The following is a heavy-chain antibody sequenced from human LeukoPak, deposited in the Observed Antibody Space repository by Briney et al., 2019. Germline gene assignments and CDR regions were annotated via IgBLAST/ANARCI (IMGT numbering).Heavy chain of an antibody. Sequence: GGSLRLSCVASGFTFTNYAMTWVLQAPGKGLEWVSGVSGSGASTYYAESVKGRFSISRDNSENMMYLQLSSLRAEDSAVYYCAKGKVGGPVAGPLDSWGQGTLVTVSS. V-gene: IGHV3-23*01. CDR3: AKGKVGGPVAGPLDS. D-gene: IGHD6-19*01. CDR2: VSGSGAST. CDR1: GFTFTNYA. J-gene: IGHJ4*02.